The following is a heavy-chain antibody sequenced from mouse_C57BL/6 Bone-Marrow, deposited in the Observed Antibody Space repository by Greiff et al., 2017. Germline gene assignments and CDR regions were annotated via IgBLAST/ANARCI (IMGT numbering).Heavy chain of an antibody. D-gene: IGHD1-1*01. CDR2: IDPETGGT. Sequence: QVQLQQSGAELVRPGASVTLSCKASGYTFTDYEMHWVKQTPVHGLEWIGAIDPETGGTAYNQKFKGKAILTADKSSSTAYMELRSLTSEDSAVXYCTRTGSSYGYWYFDVWGTGTTVTVSS. V-gene: IGHV1-15*01. J-gene: IGHJ1*03. CDR3: TRTGSSYGYWYFDV. CDR1: GYTFTDYE.